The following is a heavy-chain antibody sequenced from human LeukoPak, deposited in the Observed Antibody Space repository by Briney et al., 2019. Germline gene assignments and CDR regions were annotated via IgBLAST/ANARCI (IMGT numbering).Heavy chain of an antibody. Sequence: SETLSLTCAVSGGSINTYYWSWIRQPPGKGLEWIGNIFYSGSTNYNPSLKSRVTISVDTSKNQFSLKLSSVTAADTAVYYCASYDYGDRSDYYYGMDVWGQGTTVTVSS. D-gene: IGHD4-17*01. V-gene: IGHV4-59*12. CDR2: IFYSGST. CDR1: GGSINTYY. CDR3: ASYDYGDRSDYYYGMDV. J-gene: IGHJ6*02.